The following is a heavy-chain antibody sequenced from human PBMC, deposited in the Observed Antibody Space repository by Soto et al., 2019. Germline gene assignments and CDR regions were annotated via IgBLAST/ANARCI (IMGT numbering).Heavy chain of an antibody. D-gene: IGHD3-10*01. V-gene: IGHV2-5*02. Sequence: SGPTLVNPTQTLTLTCTFSGFSLSTSGVGVGWIREPPRNALEWLEIIYWDDDKRYRPSLKSRLTITKDTSKNQVVLKMTNMDPVDTATYYCAHRPDTHYYGSGSYYNAAQNWFDPWGQGTLVTVSS. CDR2: IYWDDDK. CDR1: GFSLSTSGVG. CDR3: AHRPDTHYYGSGSYYNAAQNWFDP. J-gene: IGHJ5*02.